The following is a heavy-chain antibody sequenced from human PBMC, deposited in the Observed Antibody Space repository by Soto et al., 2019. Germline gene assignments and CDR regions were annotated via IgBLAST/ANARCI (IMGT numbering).Heavy chain of an antibody. V-gene: IGHV3-11*01. CDR1: GVDFRGSY. CDR3: ASAQYGDYDY. D-gene: IGHD4-17*01. J-gene: IGHJ4*02. CDR2: ISDTGRTI. Sequence: GGSLRLSCVASGVDFRGSYMNWVRQAPGKGLEWISYISDTGRTIHYADSVKGRFVISRDNSKDSLYLQMNDLRPADTAVYYCASAQYGDYDYWGQGTLVTVSS.